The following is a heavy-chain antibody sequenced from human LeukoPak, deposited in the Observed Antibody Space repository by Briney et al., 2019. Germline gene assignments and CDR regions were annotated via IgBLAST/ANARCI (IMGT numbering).Heavy chain of an antibody. CDR3: AKGAAVADCFDY. J-gene: IGHJ4*02. Sequence: GGSLRLSCVVSGFTFSSYSMNWVRQAPGKGLEWVSSISSSTSYIYYADSVKGRFTISRDNAKNSLYLQMNSLRAEDTAVYYCAKGAAVADCFDYWGQGTLVTVSS. V-gene: IGHV3-21*01. CDR2: ISSSTSYI. D-gene: IGHD6-19*01. CDR1: GFTFSSYS.